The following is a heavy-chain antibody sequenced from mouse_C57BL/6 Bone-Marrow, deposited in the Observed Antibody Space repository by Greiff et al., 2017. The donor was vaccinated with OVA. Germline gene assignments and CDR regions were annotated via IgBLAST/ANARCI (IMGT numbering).Heavy chain of an antibody. CDR2: IWGDGST. CDR1: GFSLTSYG. CDR3: ATMVTTWVGYAMDY. Sequence: VKLMESGPGLVAPSQSLSITCTVSGFSLTSYGVSWVRQPPGKGLEWLGVIWGDGSTNYHSALISRLSISKDNSKSQVFLKLNSLQTDDTATYYCATMVTTWVGYAMDYWGQGTSVTVSS. J-gene: IGHJ4*01. V-gene: IGHV2-3*01. D-gene: IGHD2-2*01.